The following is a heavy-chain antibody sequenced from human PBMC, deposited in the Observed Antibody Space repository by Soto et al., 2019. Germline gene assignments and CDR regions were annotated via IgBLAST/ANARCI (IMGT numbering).Heavy chain of an antibody. J-gene: IGHJ5*02. D-gene: IGHD3-3*01. CDR2: ISHDGSDI. V-gene: IGHV3-30*18. Sequence: QVQLVESGGGVVQPGRSLRLACVVSGFTFRNYGMHWVRQATGMGLEWGALISHDGSDILYTDSVTGRFTISRDNSQNTLYLQMDSLRADDTAVYYCVKEPYDFWSGFVGKWFDPWGQGTLVTVSS. CDR3: VKEPYDFWSGFVGKWFDP. CDR1: GFTFRNYG.